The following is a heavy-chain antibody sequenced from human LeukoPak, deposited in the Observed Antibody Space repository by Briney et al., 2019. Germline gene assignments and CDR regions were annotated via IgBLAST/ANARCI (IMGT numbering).Heavy chain of an antibody. CDR2: ISYDGSNK. Sequence: GGSLRLSCAASGFTFSSYAMHWVRQAPGKGLEWVAVISYDGSNKYYADSVKGRFTISRDNSKNTPYLQMNSLRAEDTAVYYCARDLVRGNDAFDIWGQGTMVTVSS. CDR3: ARDLVRGNDAFDI. J-gene: IGHJ3*02. V-gene: IGHV3-30-3*01. D-gene: IGHD1-26*01. CDR1: GFTFSSYA.